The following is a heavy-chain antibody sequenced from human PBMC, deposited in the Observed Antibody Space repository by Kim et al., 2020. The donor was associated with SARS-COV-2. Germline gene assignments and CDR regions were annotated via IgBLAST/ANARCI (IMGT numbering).Heavy chain of an antibody. Sequence: YTPSLKSRGTMSVDTSMNQFSLRLSSVTAADTAVYYCARGGFSSLYPFDLWGQGTLVTVSS. CDR3: ARGGFSSLYPFDL. D-gene: IGHD6-13*01. J-gene: IGHJ4*02. V-gene: IGHV4-4*06.